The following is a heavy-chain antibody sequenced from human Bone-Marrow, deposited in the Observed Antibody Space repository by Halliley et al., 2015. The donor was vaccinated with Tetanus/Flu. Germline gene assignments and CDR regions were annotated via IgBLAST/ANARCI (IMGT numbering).Heavy chain of an antibody. D-gene: IGHD5-12*01. J-gene: IGHJ4*02. CDR1: GFLFNTYS. Sequence: SLRLSCAASGFLFNTYSMNWVRQAPGKGLEWLCSISSCSSHIYYADSTKGRFTISRDNSKNSLYLQINDLRVEDTAVYYCARRNGYNSGYWGQGALVPVSS. CDR3: ARRNGYNSGY. CDR2: ISSCSSHI. V-gene: IGHV3-21*01.